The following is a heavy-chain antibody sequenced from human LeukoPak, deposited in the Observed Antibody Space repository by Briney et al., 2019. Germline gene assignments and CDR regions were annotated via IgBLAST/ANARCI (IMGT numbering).Heavy chain of an antibody. D-gene: IGHD6-19*01. CDR2: ISWNSGSI. V-gene: IGHV3-9*01. J-gene: IGHJ4*02. CDR1: GFTFDDYA. Sequence: GRSLRLSCAASGFTFDDYAMHWVRQAPGKGLEWVSGISWNSGSIGYADSVKGRFTISRDNSKNTLYLQMNSLRAEDTAVYYCAREDEDTVAGWGQGTLVTVSS. CDR3: AREDEDTVAG.